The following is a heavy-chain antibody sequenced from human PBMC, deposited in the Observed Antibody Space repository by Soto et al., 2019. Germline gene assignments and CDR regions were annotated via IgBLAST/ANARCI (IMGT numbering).Heavy chain of an antibody. D-gene: IGHD5-12*01. CDR2: IYHSGST. J-gene: IGHJ4*02. Sequence: QLQLQESGSGLVKPSQTLSLTCAVSGGSISSGGYSWSWIRQPPGKGLEWIGYIYHSGSTYYNPALKSRLTIQVDRSKNQFSLKLSSVTAADTAVYYWAGGPGVARNYWGQGTLVTVSS. V-gene: IGHV4-30-2*01. CDR1: GGSISSGGYS. CDR3: AGGPGVARNY.